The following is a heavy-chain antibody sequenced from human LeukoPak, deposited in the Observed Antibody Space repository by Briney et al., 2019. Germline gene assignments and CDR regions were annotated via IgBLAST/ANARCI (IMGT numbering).Heavy chain of an antibody. D-gene: IGHD6-13*01. CDR2: IIPIFGTA. J-gene: IGHJ4*02. CDR1: GGTFSSYA. Sequence: GASVKVSCKASGGTFSSYAISWVRQAPGQGLEWMGGIIPIFGTANYAQKFQGRVTITANESTSTAYMELSSLRSEDTAVYYCAGAQQQLVYYFDYWGQGTLVTVSS. V-gene: IGHV1-69*01. CDR3: AGAQQQLVYYFDY.